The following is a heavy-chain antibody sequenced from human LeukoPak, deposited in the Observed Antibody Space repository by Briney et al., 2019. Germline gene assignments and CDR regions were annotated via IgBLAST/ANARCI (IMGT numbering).Heavy chain of an antibody. CDR3: ARASSSWYYYYMDV. V-gene: IGHV4-4*07. CDR2: IYTSGST. Sequence: WETLSLTCTVSGGPISSYYGSWIRQPAGKGLEWSGRIYTSGSTNYNPSLKSRVTMSVDTSKTQFSLKLSSVTAADTAVYYCARASSSWYYYYMDVWGKGTTVPVSS. CDR1: GGPISSYY. J-gene: IGHJ6*03. D-gene: IGHD6-13*01.